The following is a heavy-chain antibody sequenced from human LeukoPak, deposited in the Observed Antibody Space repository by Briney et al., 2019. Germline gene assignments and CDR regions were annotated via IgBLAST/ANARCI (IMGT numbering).Heavy chain of an antibody. V-gene: IGHV3-21*01. CDR2: ISSSSDYI. CDR3: ASGGTYVLDY. J-gene: IGHJ4*02. Sequence: GGSLRLSCAASGFTFSSYNMNWVRQAPGKGLEWVSFISSSSDYIYCADSLKGRFTISRDNAKNSVYLQMNSLRADDTAVYYCASGGTYVLDYWGQGTLVTVSA. CDR1: GFTFSSYN. D-gene: IGHD3-16*01.